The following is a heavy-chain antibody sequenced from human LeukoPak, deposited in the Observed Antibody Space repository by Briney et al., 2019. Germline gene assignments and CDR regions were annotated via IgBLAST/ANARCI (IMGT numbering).Heavy chain of an antibody. D-gene: IGHD3-22*01. J-gene: IGHJ4*02. V-gene: IGHV3-30*18. Sequence: GGSLRLSCAASGFTFSSYGMHWVRQAPGKGLEWVAVISYDGSNKYYGDSVKGRFTISRDNSKNSLYLQMNSLRAEDTALYYCAKVYRPGSSGYYPLDYWGQGTLVTVSS. CDR3: AKVYRPGSSGYYPLDY. CDR2: ISYDGSNK. CDR1: GFTFSSYG.